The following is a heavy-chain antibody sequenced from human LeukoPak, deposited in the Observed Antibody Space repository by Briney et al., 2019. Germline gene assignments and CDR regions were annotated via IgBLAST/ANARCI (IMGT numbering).Heavy chain of an antibody. V-gene: IGHV3-74*01. Sequence: GGSLRLSCAASGFSFSGHWMHWARQLPGKGLVWVSRISPTGSTTSYADSVKGRFTISRDNSKNTLFLQMNSLRAEDTAVYYCARGRPDCGGDCYPVDYWGQGTLVTVSS. D-gene: IGHD2-21*02. J-gene: IGHJ4*02. CDR2: ISPTGSTT. CDR1: GFSFSGHW. CDR3: ARGRPDCGGDCYPVDY.